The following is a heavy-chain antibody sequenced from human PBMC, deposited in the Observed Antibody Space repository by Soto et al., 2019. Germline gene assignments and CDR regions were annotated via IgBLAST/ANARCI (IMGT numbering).Heavy chain of an antibody. D-gene: IGHD3-3*01. V-gene: IGHV1-69*13. CDR1: GGTFSSYA. J-gene: IGHJ6*02. CDR3: ARARIPIFGVVSIFYYGMDV. CDR2: IIPIFGTA. Sequence: VASVKVSCKASGGTFSSYAISWVRQAPGQGLGWMGGIIPIFGTANYAQKFQGRVTITADESTRTAYLELSSLRSQDPAVYYCARARIPIFGVVSIFYYGMDVWGQGTTVTVSS.